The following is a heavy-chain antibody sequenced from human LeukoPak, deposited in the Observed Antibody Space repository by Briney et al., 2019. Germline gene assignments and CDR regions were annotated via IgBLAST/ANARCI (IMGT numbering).Heavy chain of an antibody. D-gene: IGHD3-22*01. V-gene: IGHV3-15*01. CDR3: TTVFEAYYDSSGHDY. CDR1: GFTFSNAW. J-gene: IGHJ4*02. CDR2: IRSKTDGGTT. Sequence: GGSLRLSCAASGFTFSNAWMSWVRQAPGKGLEWVCRIRSKTDGGTTDYAAPVKGRFTIARDDSKNTLYLQMNSLKTEDTAVYYCTTVFEAYYDSSGHDYWGQGTLVTVSS.